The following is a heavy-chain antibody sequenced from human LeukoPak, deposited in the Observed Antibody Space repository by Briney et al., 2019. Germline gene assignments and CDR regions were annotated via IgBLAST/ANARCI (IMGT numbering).Heavy chain of an antibody. CDR3: ARDERTAAAGSTGYFDY. D-gene: IGHD6-13*01. CDR2: ISGHNDRT. J-gene: IGHJ4*02. Sequence: ASVKVSCKTSGYSFTTYGVSWVRQAPGQGLEWMAWISGHNDRTIYADNFQGRVTLTTDTSTSTAYMELRSLTSDDTAVYYCARDERTAAAGSTGYFDYWGQGTLVTVSS. CDR1: GYSFTTYG. V-gene: IGHV1-18*01.